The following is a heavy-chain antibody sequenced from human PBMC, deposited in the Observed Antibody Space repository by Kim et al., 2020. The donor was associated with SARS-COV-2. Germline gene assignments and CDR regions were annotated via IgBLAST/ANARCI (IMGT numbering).Heavy chain of an antibody. J-gene: IGHJ4*01. D-gene: IGHD3-10*01. CDR2: ISGSSDAI. V-gene: IGHV3-48*02. Sequence: GGSLRLSCVGSGFIFGSYSMNWVRQAPGKGLEWVAYISGSSDAIYYLDSVKGRFTISRVNAKNSLYLDMNNLRDEDTAIYYCARFIGDCTAGSCYLDY. CDR3: ARFIGDCTAGSCYLDY. CDR1: GFIFGSYS.